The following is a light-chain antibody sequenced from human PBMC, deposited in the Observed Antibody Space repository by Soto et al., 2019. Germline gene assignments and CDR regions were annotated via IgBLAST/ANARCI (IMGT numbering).Light chain of an antibody. CDR1: QAISNY. J-gene: IGKJ4*01. Sequence: DIQMTQSPSSLSASVGDRVTITCRASQAISNYLVWFQQKPGKAPKPLIYGESDLQSGVPSKFSGSGSGTDFTLTISSLQPEDFATYYCQQYNSYPLTFGGGTKVEIK. V-gene: IGKV1-16*02. CDR3: QQYNSYPLT. CDR2: GES.